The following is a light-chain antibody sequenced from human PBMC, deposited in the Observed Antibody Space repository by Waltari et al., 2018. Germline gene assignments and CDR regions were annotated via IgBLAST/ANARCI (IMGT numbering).Light chain of an antibody. Sequence: QSALTQPASVSGSPGQSITISCTGTSSDIGGYNYVSWFQQHPGRVPKLIIYNVNKRPSGVSNRFAGSKSGNAASLTISGLQAEDEADYYCSSYISSSTLVFGAGTKVTVL. CDR1: SSDIGGYNY. CDR3: SSYISSSTLV. CDR2: NVN. J-gene: IGLJ3*02. V-gene: IGLV2-14*03.